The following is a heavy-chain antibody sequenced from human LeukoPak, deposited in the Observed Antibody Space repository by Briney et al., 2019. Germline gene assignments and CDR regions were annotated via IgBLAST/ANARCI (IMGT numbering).Heavy chain of an antibody. V-gene: IGHV3-33*06. J-gene: IGHJ4*02. D-gene: IGHD1-26*01. Sequence: GGSLRLSCAASGFTFSSYGMHWVRQAPGKGLEWVTVIWYDGSNKYYAVSVKGRFTISRDNSKNTLYLQMNSLRAEDTAVYYCAKDPSGRRSGSYVDYWGQGTLVTVSS. CDR3: AKDPSGRRSGSYVDY. CDR2: IWYDGSNK. CDR1: GFTFSSYG.